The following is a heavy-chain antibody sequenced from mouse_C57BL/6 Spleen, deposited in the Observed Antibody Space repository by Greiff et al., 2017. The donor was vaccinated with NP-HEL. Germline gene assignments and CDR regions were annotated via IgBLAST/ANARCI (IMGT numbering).Heavy chain of an antibody. D-gene: IGHD1-1*01. CDR2: IYPGSGST. J-gene: IGHJ1*03. V-gene: IGHV1-55*01. CDR1: GYTFTSYW. CDR3: ARGVLRYFDV. Sequence: VQLQQSGAELVKPGASVKMSCKASGYTFTSYWITWVKQRPGQGLEWIGDIYPGSGSTNYNEKFKSKATLTVDTSSSTAYMQLSSLTSEDSAVYYWARGVLRYFDVWGTGTTVTVSS.